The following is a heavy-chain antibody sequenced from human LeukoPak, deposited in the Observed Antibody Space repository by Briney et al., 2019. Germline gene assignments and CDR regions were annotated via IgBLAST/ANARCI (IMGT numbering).Heavy chain of an antibody. CDR1: GFTFSSYA. J-gene: IGHJ4*02. V-gene: IGHV3-23*01. D-gene: IGHD3-3*01. CDR2: ISGSGGST. CDR3: ARGAYYDFWSGYYRGIYYFDY. Sequence: GGSLRLSCAASGFTFSSYAMSWVRQAPGKGLEWVSAISGSGGSTYYADSVKGWFTISRDNSKNTLYLQMNSLRAEDTAVYYCARGAYYDFWSGYYRGIYYFDYWGQGTLVTVSS.